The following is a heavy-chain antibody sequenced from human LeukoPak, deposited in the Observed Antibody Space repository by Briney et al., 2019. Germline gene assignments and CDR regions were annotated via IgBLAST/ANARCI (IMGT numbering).Heavy chain of an antibody. CDR1: GFTFGAFG. CDR3: ARGNKQFRGRITIFGVAQLRSGNNWFDP. D-gene: IGHD3-3*01. V-gene: IGHV1-18*01. Sequence: ASVKVSCKASGFTFGAFGISWVRQAPGQGLEWVGCISGYIAAANYAQKFQDRVTMTTDRSTNTAYLELVSLRPDDTAVYYCARGNKQFRGRITIFGVAQLRSGNNWFDPWGQGTLVTVSS. J-gene: IGHJ5*02. CDR2: ISGYIAAA.